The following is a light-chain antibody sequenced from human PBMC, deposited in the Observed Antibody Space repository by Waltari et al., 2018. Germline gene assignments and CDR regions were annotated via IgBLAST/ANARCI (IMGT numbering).Light chain of an antibody. CDR3: CSYAGSSTVV. CDR1: SSDVGGDNY. Sequence: QSALTQPASVSGSPGQSIPISCPGTSSDVGGDNYVSWYHQHPGKAPKLMISDVSKRPSGVSNRFSGSKSGNTASLTISGLQAEDEADYYCCSYAGSSTVVFGGGTKLTVL. V-gene: IGLV2-23*02. J-gene: IGLJ2*01. CDR2: DVS.